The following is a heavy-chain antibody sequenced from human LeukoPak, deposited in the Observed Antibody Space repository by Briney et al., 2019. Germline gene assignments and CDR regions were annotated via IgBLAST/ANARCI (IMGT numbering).Heavy chain of an antibody. D-gene: IGHD3-22*01. CDR3: AKDRPNYYETNGHYYRRDGDS. J-gene: IGHJ5*01. CDR1: GFTVSSNY. CDR2: ISSRSDYT. V-gene: IGHV3-23*01. Sequence: GGSLRLSCAASGFTVSSNYMSWVRQAPGKGLEWVSSISSRSDYTFYADSVKGRFTISRDNSRNTLYLQMNSLRAEDTAIYYCAKDRPNYYETNGHYYRRDGDSWGQGTLVTVSS.